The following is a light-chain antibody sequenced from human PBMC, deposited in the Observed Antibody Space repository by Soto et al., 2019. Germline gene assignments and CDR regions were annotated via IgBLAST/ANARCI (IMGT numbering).Light chain of an antibody. CDR3: QQANSSPVT. Sequence: IQLTQSPSSLSASVGDRVTITCRASQGINTFLAWYQQKAGKAPKLLIYAASTLQSGVPSRFSGSGSGTDFTLTISSLQPEDFATYYCQQANSSPVTFGQGTRLEIK. J-gene: IGKJ5*01. V-gene: IGKV1-9*01. CDR2: AAS. CDR1: QGINTF.